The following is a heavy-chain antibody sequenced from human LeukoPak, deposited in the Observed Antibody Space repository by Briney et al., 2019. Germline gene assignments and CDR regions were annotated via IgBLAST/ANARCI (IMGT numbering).Heavy chain of an antibody. J-gene: IGHJ4*02. Sequence: GGSLRLSCAASGFTFDDYAMHWVRQAPGKGLEWVSGISWNSGSIGYADSVKGRFTISRDNAKNSLYLQMNSLRAEDTALYYCAKDPRRYSSSWYVSYFDYWGQGTLVTVSS. CDR2: ISWNSGSI. V-gene: IGHV3-9*01. D-gene: IGHD6-13*01. CDR1: GFTFDDYA. CDR3: AKDPRRYSSSWYVSYFDY.